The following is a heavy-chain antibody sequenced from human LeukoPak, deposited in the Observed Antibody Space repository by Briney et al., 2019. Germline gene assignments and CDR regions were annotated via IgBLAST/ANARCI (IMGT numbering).Heavy chain of an antibody. D-gene: IGHD3-10*01. Sequence: GESLKISCKISGYRLTDNWIGWVRQVPGKGLEWMGLIYPGDSDTRYSPSFQGQVTISADKSISTAYLQWSSLKASDTAMYYCARSGAFDIWGQGTMVTVSS. V-gene: IGHV5-51*01. CDR1: GYRLTDNW. CDR3: ARSGAFDI. J-gene: IGHJ3*02. CDR2: IYPGDSDT.